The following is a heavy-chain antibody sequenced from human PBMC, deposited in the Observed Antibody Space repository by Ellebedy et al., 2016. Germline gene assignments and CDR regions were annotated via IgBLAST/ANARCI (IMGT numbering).Heavy chain of an antibody. CDR2: INSDGSIT. D-gene: IGHD7-27*01. J-gene: IGHJ4*02. Sequence: GGSLRLSCAASGFTFSSYWMHWVRQAPGKGLVWVSRINSDGSITNYADSVKGRFTISRDNAKNTLSLQMDSLRAEDTAVYYCAKNWGIDSWGQGTLVTVSS. CDR1: GFTFSSYW. V-gene: IGHV3-74*01. CDR3: AKNWGIDS.